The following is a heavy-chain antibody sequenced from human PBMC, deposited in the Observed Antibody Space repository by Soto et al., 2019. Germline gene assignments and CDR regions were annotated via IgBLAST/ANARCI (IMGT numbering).Heavy chain of an antibody. CDR1: NDSIRSGTYY. CDR2: LSYLGTT. CDR3: ARQRPTDGRWEFANYYGMDV. J-gene: IGHJ6*02. V-gene: IGHV4-39*01. Sequence: SETLSLTCTVSNDSIRSGTYYWAWIRQPPGRGLEWMGSLSYLGTTDYNPSLRSRVTISVDTSKNQFSLKLSSVTAADTAVYYCARQRPTDGRWEFANYYGMDVWGQGTPVTVSS. D-gene: IGHD1-26*01.